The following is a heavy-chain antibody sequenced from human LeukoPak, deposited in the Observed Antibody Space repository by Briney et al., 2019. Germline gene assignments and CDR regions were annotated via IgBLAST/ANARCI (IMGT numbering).Heavy chain of an antibody. J-gene: IGHJ6*02. CDR1: GGSFSGYY. D-gene: IGHD4-11*01. CDR3: ARAPYSLYYYGMDV. Sequence: SETLSLTCAVYGGSFSGYYWSWIRQPPGKGLEWIGEINHSGSTNYNPSLKSRVTISVDTSKNQFSLKLSSVTAADTAVYYCARAPYSLYYYGMDVWGQGTTVTVS. V-gene: IGHV4-34*01. CDR2: INHSGST.